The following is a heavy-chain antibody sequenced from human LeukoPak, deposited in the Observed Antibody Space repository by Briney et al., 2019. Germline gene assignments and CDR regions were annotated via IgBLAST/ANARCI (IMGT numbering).Heavy chain of an antibody. CDR1: GFTISTYG. CDR2: ISGGTT. D-gene: IGHD3-10*01. Sequence: GSLRLSCAASGFTISTYGMSWVRQAPGKGLEWVSSISGGTTYYADSVKGRFTISRDNSKNTVSLQMNSLRAEDTAVYYCAKSVPHSGNYWGQGTLVTISP. CDR3: AKSVPHSGNY. V-gene: IGHV3-23*01. J-gene: IGHJ4*02.